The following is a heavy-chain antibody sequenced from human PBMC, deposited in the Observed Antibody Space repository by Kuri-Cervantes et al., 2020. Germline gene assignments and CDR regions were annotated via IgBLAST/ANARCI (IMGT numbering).Heavy chain of an antibody. Sequence: GGSLRLSCKGSGYSFTSYWIGWVRQMPGKGLEWMGIIYPGDSDTRYSPSFQGQVTISADKSISTAYLQWSSLKASDTAMYYCARVVRGRCSSTSCYVNWYFDLWGRGTLVTVSS. J-gene: IGHJ2*01. V-gene: IGHV5-51*01. CDR2: IYPGDSDT. CDR3: ARVVRGRCSSTSCYVNWYFDL. D-gene: IGHD2-2*01. CDR1: GYSFTSYW.